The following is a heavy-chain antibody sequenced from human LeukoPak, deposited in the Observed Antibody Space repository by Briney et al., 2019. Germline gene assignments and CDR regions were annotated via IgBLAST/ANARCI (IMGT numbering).Heavy chain of an antibody. CDR2: FDPEDGET. CDR3: ATGQAWSDAFDI. Sequence: ASVKVSRKVSGYTLTELSMHWVRQAPGKGLEWMGGFDPEDGETIYAQKFQGRVTMTEDTSTDTAYMELSSLRSEDTAVYYCATGQAWSDAFDIWGQGTMVTVSS. CDR1: GYTLTELS. D-gene: IGHD2-15*01. J-gene: IGHJ3*02. V-gene: IGHV1-24*01.